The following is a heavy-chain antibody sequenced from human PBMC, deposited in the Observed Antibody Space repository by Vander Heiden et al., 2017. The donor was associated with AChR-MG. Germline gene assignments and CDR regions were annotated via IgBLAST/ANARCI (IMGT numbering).Heavy chain of an antibody. D-gene: IGHD3-3*01. CDR1: GGSFSGYY. J-gene: IGHJ4*02. CDR3: ARRPYYDFWSGYYN. V-gene: IGHV4-34*01. Sequence: QVQLQQWGAGLLKPSETLSLTCAVYGGSFSGYYWSWIRQPPGKGLEWIGEINHSGSTNYNPSLKSRVTISVDTSKNQFSLKLSSVTAADTAVYYCARRPYYDFWSGYYNWGQGTLVTVSS. CDR2: INHSGST.